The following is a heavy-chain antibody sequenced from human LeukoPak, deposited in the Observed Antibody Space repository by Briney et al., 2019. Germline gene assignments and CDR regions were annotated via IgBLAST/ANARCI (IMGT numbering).Heavy chain of an antibody. J-gene: IGHJ4*02. Sequence: ASVKVSCKVSGYTLTELSMHWVRQAPGKGLEWMGGFDPEDGETIYAQKFQGRVTMTEDTSTDTAYMELSSLRSGDTAVYYCAVVVVVAARHNYFDYWGQGTLVTVSS. CDR2: FDPEDGET. V-gene: IGHV1-24*01. CDR3: AVVVVVAARHNYFDY. D-gene: IGHD2-15*01. CDR1: GYTLTELS.